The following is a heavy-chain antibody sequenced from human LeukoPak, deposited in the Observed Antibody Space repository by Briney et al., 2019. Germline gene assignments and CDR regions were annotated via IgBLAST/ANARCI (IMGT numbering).Heavy chain of an antibody. V-gene: IGHV1-69*13. CDR1: GGTFSSYA. CDR3: ARITNCSGGSCYDY. J-gene: IGHJ4*02. CDR2: IIPIFGTA. D-gene: IGHD2-15*01. Sequence: SVKVSCKASGGTFSSYAISWVRQAPGQGLEWMGGIIPIFGTANYAQKFQGRVTITADESTSTACMELSSLRSEDTAVYYCARITNCSGGSCYDYWGQGTLVTVSS.